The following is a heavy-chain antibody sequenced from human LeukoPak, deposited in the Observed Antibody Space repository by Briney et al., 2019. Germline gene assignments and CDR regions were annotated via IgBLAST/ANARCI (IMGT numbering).Heavy chain of an antibody. J-gene: IGHJ4*02. CDR1: GFTVSSNY. Sequence: PGGSLRLSCAASGFTVSSNYMNWARQAPGKGLEWVSYISYSSSTIYYADSVKGRFTISRDNGKNSLYLQMNSLRAEDTAVYYCARDRLHYGEYEKTFDYWGQGTLVTVSS. CDR2: ISYSSSTI. V-gene: IGHV3-48*01. D-gene: IGHD4-17*01. CDR3: ARDRLHYGEYEKTFDY.